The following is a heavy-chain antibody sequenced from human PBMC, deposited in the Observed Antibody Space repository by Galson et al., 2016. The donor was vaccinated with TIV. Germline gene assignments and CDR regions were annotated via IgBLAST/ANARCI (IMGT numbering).Heavy chain of an antibody. D-gene: IGHD3-3*01. Sequence: SLRLSCAASGFAFGLYEMNWVRQAPGKGLEWVSYISGSVNTIYYADSVRGRFTISRDNAKNSLFLQMNSLRADDTAVYYCATADHYDPAAYGLDVWGQGTTVIVSS. CDR1: GFAFGLYE. V-gene: IGHV3-48*03. CDR3: ATADHYDPAAYGLDV. J-gene: IGHJ6*02. CDR2: ISGSVNTI.